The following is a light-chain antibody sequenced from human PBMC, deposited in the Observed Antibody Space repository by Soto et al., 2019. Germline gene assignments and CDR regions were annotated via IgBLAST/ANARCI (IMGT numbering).Light chain of an antibody. Sequence: QLVLTQPPSVSGAPGQRVTISCTGSSSNIGAGYDVHWYQQLPGTAPKLLIYGNSNRHSGVPDRFSGSKSGTSASLAITGLQAEDEADYYCQSYDSSLSAVVFGGGTKLTVL. V-gene: IGLV1-40*01. J-gene: IGLJ2*01. CDR2: GNS. CDR3: QSYDSSLSAVV. CDR1: SSNIGAGYD.